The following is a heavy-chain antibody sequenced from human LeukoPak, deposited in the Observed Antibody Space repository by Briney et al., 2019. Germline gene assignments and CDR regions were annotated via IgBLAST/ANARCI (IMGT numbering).Heavy chain of an antibody. CDR1: GFPLSSYA. V-gene: IGHV3-23*01. CDR3: AKVLWQQLFDY. D-gene: IGHD6-13*01. CDR2: TSSSDAGT. J-gene: IGHJ4*02. Sequence: PGGSLRLSCAVSGFPLSSYAMSWVRQAPGKGLEWVSATSSSDAGTYYADSVRGRFTISRDNSKNTLYLQMNSLRADDTAVYYCAKVLWQQLFDYWGQGTLVTVSS.